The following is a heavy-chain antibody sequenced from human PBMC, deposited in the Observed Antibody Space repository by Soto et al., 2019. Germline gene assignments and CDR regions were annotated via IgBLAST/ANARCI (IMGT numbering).Heavy chain of an antibody. Sequence: KPGGSLRLSCAASGFTFSSYSMNWVRQAPGKGLEWVSSISSSSSYIYYADSVKGRFTISRDNAKNSLYLQMNSLRAEDTAVYYCARDRYGYSGSHGYFDYWGQGTLVTVSS. CDR2: ISSSSSYI. J-gene: IGHJ4*02. V-gene: IGHV3-21*01. D-gene: IGHD1-26*01. CDR1: GFTFSSYS. CDR3: ARDRYGYSGSHGYFDY.